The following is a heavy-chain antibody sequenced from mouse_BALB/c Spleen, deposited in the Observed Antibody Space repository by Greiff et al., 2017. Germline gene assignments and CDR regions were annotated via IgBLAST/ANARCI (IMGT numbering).Heavy chain of an antibody. D-gene: IGHD1-1*01. CDR3: ARRYYGSRDYAMDY. J-gene: IGHJ4*01. Sequence: EVMLVESGGGLVQPGGSLKLSCAASGFTFSSYTMSWVRQTPEKRLEWVAYISNGGGSTYYPDTVKGRFTISRDNAKNTLYLQMSSLKSEDTAMYYCARRYYGSRDYAMDYWGQGTSVTVSS. CDR2: ISNGGGST. V-gene: IGHV5-12-2*01. CDR1: GFTFSSYT.